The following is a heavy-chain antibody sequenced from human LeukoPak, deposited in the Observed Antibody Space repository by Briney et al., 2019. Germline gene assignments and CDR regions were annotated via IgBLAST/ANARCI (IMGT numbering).Heavy chain of an antibody. J-gene: IGHJ4*02. CDR2: IYYSGST. D-gene: IGHD6-6*01. CDR3: ARVSGIAARDYFDY. V-gene: IGHV4-30-4*01. Sequence: PSETLSLTCTVSGGSISSGDYYWSWIRQPPGKGLEWIGYIYYSGSTYYNPSLKSRVTISVDTSKNQFSLKLSSVTAADTAVYYCARVSGIAARDYFDYWGQGTLVTVSS. CDR1: GGSISSGDYY.